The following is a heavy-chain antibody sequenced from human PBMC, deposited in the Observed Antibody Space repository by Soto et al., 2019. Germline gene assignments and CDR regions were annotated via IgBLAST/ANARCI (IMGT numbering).Heavy chain of an antibody. CDR2: INHSGST. Sequence: PSETLSLTCAVYGGSFSGYYWSWIRQPPGKGLEWIGEINHSGSTNYNPSLKSRVTISVDTSKNQFSLKLSSVTAADTAVYYCARAPRIAAGYYYYYYGMDVHRQRTTFT. D-gene: IGHD6-13*01. CDR3: ARAPRIAAGYYYYYYGMDV. V-gene: IGHV4-34*01. CDR1: GGSFSGYY. J-gene: IGHJ6*02.